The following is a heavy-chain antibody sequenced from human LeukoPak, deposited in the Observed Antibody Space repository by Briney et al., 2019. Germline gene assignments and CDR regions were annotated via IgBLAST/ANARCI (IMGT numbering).Heavy chain of an antibody. CDR2: IIPILGIA. D-gene: IGHD3-9*01. CDR1: GGTFSSYA. V-gene: IGHV1-69*04. Sequence: SVKVSCKASGGTFSSYAISWVRQAPGQGLEWMGRIIPILGIANYAQKFQGRVTITADKSTGTAYMELSSLRSEDTAVYYCAREVQYFDWLSPYYYGMDVWGQGTTVTVSS. CDR3: AREVQYFDWLSPYYYGMDV. J-gene: IGHJ6*02.